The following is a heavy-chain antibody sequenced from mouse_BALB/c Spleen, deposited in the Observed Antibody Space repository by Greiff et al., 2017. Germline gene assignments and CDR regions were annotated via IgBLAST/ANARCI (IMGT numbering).Heavy chain of an antibody. J-gene: IGHJ2*01. CDR1: GFTFSSFG. Sequence: EVQLVESGGGLVQPGGSRKLSCAASGFTFSSFGMHWVRQAPEKGLEWVAYISSGSSTIYYADTVKGRFTISRDNPKNTLFLQMTSLRSEDTAMYYCERDGNYFDYWGQGTTLTVSS. D-gene: IGHD2-1*01. CDR2: ISSGSSTI. CDR3: ERDGNYFDY. V-gene: IGHV5-17*02.